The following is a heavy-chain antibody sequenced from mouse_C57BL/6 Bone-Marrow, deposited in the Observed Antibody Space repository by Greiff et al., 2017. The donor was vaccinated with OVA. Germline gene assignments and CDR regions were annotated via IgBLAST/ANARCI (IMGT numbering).Heavy chain of an antibody. Sequence: QVQLQQPGAELVRPGTSVKLSCKASGSTFTSYWMPCLTQRPGQGLACIGVLDPSDIYPNYNQPFKGKATLTVDTSSSTASMQLSSLTSEDSAVYYCARWGLASLFAYWGQGTLVTVSA. D-gene: IGHD3-3*01. CDR1: GSTFTSYW. CDR2: LDPSDIYP. J-gene: IGHJ3*01. CDR3: ARWGLASLFAY. V-gene: IGHV1-59*01.